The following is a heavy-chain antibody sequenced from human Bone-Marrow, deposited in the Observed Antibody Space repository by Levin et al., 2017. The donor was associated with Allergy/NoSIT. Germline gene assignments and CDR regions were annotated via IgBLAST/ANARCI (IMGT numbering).Heavy chain of an antibody. V-gene: IGHV3-23*01. CDR3: AKDSPASGWPSFHY. J-gene: IGHJ4*02. Sequence: GGSLRLSCAASGFTIDRFAMSWVRQAPGKWLEWISSISNNRGKTYYADSVEGRFTISRDPSENTLYLQMDRLRVDDTAIYYCAKDSPASGWPSFHYWGQGTLVAVSS. CDR2: ISNNRGKT. CDR1: GFTIDRFA. D-gene: IGHD6-19*01.